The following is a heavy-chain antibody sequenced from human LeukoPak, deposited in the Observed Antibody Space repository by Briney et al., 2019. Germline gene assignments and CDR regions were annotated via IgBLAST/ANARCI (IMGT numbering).Heavy chain of an antibody. CDR3: ARAGLTTDSSVNY. CDR1: GYTFTSDG. CDR2: ISPYSGDT. D-gene: IGHD3-22*01. J-gene: IGHJ4*02. V-gene: IGHV1-18*01. Sequence: GASVKVSCKASGYTFTSDGISWVRQAPGLGLEWMGWISPYSGDTNYAQNLQGRVTMTTDTSTSTAYMELRSLRSDDTAVYYCARAGLTTDSSVNYWGQGSLVTVSS.